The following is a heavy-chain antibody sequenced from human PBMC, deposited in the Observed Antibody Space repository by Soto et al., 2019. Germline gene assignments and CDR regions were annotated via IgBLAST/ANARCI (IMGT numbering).Heavy chain of an antibody. J-gene: IGHJ6*02. CDR3: VRGESIAAAVSRKGFYYYYGMDV. CDR1: GGSISSSSYY. Sequence: ASETLSLTCTVSGGSISSSSYYWGWIRQPPGKGLEWIGSIYYSGSTYYNPSLKSRVTISVDTSKNQFSLKLSSVTAADTAVYYCVRGESIAAAVSRKGFYYYYGMDVWGQGTTVTVSS. D-gene: IGHD6-13*01. CDR2: IYYSGST. V-gene: IGHV4-39*01.